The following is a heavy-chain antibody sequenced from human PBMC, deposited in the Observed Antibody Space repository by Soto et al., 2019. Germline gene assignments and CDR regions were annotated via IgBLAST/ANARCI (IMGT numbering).Heavy chain of an antibody. CDR1: GFTFSSYG. CDR2: ISYDGSNK. Sequence: PGGSLRLSCAASGFTFSSYGMHWVRQAPGKGLEWVAVISYDGSNKYYADSVKGRFTISRDNSKNTLYLQMNSLRAEDTAVYYCAKDLTVPGGAYITGTTGDYYFDYWGQGTLITVSS. J-gene: IGHJ4*02. V-gene: IGHV3-30*18. D-gene: IGHD1-7*01. CDR3: AKDLTVPGGAYITGTTGDYYFDY.